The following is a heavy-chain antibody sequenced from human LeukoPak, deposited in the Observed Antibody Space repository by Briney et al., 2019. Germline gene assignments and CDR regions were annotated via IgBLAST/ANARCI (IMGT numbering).Heavy chain of an antibody. V-gene: IGHV3-23*01. J-gene: IGHJ4*02. CDR1: GFTFGNYG. D-gene: IGHD6-19*01. CDR2: ISATGSNT. Sequence: GGSLRLSCAASGFTFGNYGIIWVRQAPGKGLQWVSFISATGSNTYYAESVKGRFTISRDNPRSTVFLHMSSLRVDDTGVYYCAKGLSSGWYDFAHWGQGTLVSVSS. CDR3: AKGLSSGWYDFAH.